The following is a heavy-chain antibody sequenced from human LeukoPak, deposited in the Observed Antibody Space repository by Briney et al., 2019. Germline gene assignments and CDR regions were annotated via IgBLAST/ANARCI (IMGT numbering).Heavy chain of an antibody. CDR3: ARARPPDDYGDYGEGY. CDR1: GYTLTSYN. CDR2: INTNNGNP. Sequence: ASVTVSCKASGYTLTSYNMNWVRQVPGQGLEWKGWINTNNGNPTYAQGFTGRFVLSLDTSVSTAYMLISSLKAEDTAVYYRARARPPDDYGDYGEGYWGEGTLISVSS. D-gene: IGHD4-17*01. J-gene: IGHJ4*02. V-gene: IGHV7-4-1*02.